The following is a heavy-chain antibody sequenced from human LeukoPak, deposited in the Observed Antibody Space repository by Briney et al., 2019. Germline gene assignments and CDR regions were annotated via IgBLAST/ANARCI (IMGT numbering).Heavy chain of an antibody. V-gene: IGHV3-23*01. D-gene: IGHD3-16*01. CDR3: ARASWVSSTDAVR. Sequence: GGSLRLSCAASGLSFSTFAMSWVRQGPARGLGWVSSLRGDGEAFYADSVKGPFTLSSDISRNTVYLQLNNLGVEDTAIYYCARASWVSSTDAVRWGQGTLVTVSS. J-gene: IGHJ4*02. CDR2: LRGDGEA. CDR1: GLSFSTFA.